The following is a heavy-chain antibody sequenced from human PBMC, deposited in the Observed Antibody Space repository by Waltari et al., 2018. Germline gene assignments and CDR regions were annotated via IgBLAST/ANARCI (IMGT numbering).Heavy chain of an antibody. CDR3: AKPFYNWDDPLDS. CDR2: ISVSDDT. J-gene: IGHJ4*02. V-gene: IGHV3-23*01. Sequence: EVQLLESGGDFVQPGGSLRLSCAISGFSFGSNAITWVRQAPGTGRGWVAAISVSDDTFYALSVNGRFSISRDTSRNTVYLHMNSLRAEDTAVYYCAKPFYNWDDPLDSWGQGTLVTVSS. D-gene: IGHD1-20*01. CDR1: GFSFGSNA.